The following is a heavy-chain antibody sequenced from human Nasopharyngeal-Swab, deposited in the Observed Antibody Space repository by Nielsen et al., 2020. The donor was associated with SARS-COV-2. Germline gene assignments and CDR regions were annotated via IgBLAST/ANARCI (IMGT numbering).Heavy chain of an antibody. Sequence: LKLSCAASGFTFSPSPIHWVRRASGKGLEWVGRIGNNHATTYGASVKGRFTFSRDDSKKTAYLKMNSLKTGDTAVYYCTTNYANPVYGLDVWGQGTTVTVSS. CDR1: GFTFSPSP. V-gene: IGHV3-73*01. CDR3: TTNYANPVYGLDV. CDR2: IGNNHAT. J-gene: IGHJ6*02. D-gene: IGHD4/OR15-4a*01.